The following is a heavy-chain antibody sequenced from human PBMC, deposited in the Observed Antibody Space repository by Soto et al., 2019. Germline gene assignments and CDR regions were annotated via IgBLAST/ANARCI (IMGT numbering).Heavy chain of an antibody. CDR2: IYYSGSA. CDR1: GGSISSGGYY. J-gene: IGHJ6*02. CDR3: ARDHIAAAGTGWDYYGMDV. Sequence: SETLSLTCTVSGGSISSGGYYWSWIRQHPGKGLEWIGYIYYSGSAYYNPSLKSRVTISVDTSKNQFSLKLSSVTAADTAVYYCARDHIAAAGTGWDYYGMDVWGQGTTVTVSS. V-gene: IGHV4-31*03. D-gene: IGHD6-13*01.